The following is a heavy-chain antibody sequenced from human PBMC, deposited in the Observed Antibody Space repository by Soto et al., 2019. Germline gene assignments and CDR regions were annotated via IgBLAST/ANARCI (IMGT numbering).Heavy chain of an antibody. CDR1: GFTVSSNY. CDR2: IYSAGNT. J-gene: IGHJ6*02. D-gene: IGHD3-10*01. V-gene: IGHV3-66*01. Sequence: PGGSLRLSCAASGFTVSSNYMSWVRQAPGKGLEWISIIYSAGNTYYADSVKGRFTISRDNSKNTLYLQMNSLKASDTAMYYCAGGGVRGVITRTRDYYGMDVWGQGTTVTVSS. CDR3: AGGGVRGVITRTRDYYGMDV.